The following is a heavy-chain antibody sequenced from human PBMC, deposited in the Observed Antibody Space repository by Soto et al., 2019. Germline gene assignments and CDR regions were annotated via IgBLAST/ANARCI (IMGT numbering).Heavy chain of an antibody. J-gene: IGHJ6*03. Sequence: GPTMVNPTQTLTLTCTFSGFSLSTSGMCVSWIRQPPGKALEWLARIDWDDDKYYSTSLKTRLTISKDTSKNQVVLTMTNMDPVDTATYYCARIIKTYSSSWPLVPREAYYYYYYMDVWGKGTTVTVSS. V-gene: IGHV2-70*11. CDR2: IDWDDDK. CDR1: GFSLSTSGMC. CDR3: ARIIKTYSSSWPLVPREAYYYYYYMDV. D-gene: IGHD6-13*01.